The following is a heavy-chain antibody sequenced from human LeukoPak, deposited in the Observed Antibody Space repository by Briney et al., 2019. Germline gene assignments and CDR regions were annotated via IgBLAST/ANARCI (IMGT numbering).Heavy chain of an antibody. J-gene: IGHJ4*02. Sequence: SETLSLTCTVSGGSISSYYWSWIRQPPGKGLEWIGYIYYSGSTNYNPSLKSRVTISVDTSKNQFSLKLSSVTAADTAVYYCARHRYYYDSSGLGYWGQGNLVTVSS. CDR3: ARHRYYYDSSGLGY. D-gene: IGHD3-22*01. V-gene: IGHV4-59*08. CDR2: IYYSGST. CDR1: GGSISSYY.